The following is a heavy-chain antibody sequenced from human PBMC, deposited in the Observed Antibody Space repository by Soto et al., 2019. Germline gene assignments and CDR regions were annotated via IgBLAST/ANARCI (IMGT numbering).Heavy chain of an antibody. CDR1: GFIFSNYG. CDR2: TSGSGDAT. CDR3: AKDLGYDGSGIEI. Sequence: EMQLLESGGGSRQPGGSLRLSCAVSGFIFSNYGMSWVRQAPGKGLEWVSATSGSGDATYYADSVKGRFTISRDNPKNTLYVEMNSLRVEDTAVYYCAKDLGYDGSGIEIWGQGTLVTVSP. V-gene: IGHV3-23*01. J-gene: IGHJ4*02. D-gene: IGHD3-10*01.